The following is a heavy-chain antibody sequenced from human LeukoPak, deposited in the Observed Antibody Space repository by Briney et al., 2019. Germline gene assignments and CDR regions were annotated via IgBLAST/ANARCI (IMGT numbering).Heavy chain of an antibody. J-gene: IGHJ4*02. CDR3: ASASDYYGSGMNY. CDR1: GGTFSSYA. D-gene: IGHD3-10*01. CDR2: IIPILGIA. Sequence: SSVTVSCKASGGTFSSYAISWVRQAPGQGLEWMGRIIPILGIANYAQKFQGRVTITADKSTSTAYMELSSLRSEDTAVYYCASASDYYGSGMNYWGQGTLVTVSS. V-gene: IGHV1-69*04.